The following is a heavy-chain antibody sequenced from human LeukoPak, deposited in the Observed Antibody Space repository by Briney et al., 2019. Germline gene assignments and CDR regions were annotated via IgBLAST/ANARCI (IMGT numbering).Heavy chain of an antibody. V-gene: IGHV1-69*13. J-gene: IGHJ5*02. Sequence: ASVKVSRKASGGTFSSYAISWVRQAPGQGLEWMGGIIPIFGTANYAQKFQGRVTITADESTSTAYMELSSLRSEDTAVYYCAGGRGYSYGPKEPWGQGTLVTVSS. CDR2: IIPIFGTA. CDR3: AGGRGYSYGPKEP. CDR1: GGTFSSYA. D-gene: IGHD5-18*01.